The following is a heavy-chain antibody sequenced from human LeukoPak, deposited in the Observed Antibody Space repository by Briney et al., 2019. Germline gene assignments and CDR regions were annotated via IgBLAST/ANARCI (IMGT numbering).Heavy chain of an antibody. V-gene: IGHV4-38-2*01. J-gene: IGHJ3*01. D-gene: IGHD6-19*01. CDR3: ARVVSRSAPGWYMDV. CDR2: FNLHGTS. Sequence: PSETLSLTCDVSGYVTYSDHYWGWFGRLPGRGRQWFGHFNLHGTSASNASLRGRATISVEASKSRFSLRLTSVTGADAAIYYCARVVSRSAPGWYMDVCGGGRVVSVSS. CDR1: GYVTYSDHY.